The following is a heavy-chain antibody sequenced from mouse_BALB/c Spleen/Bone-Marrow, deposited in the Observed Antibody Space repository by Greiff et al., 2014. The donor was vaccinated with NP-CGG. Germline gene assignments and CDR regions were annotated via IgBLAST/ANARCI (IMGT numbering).Heavy chain of an antibody. CDR2: IWADGST. Sequence: VQLQQSGPGLVAPSQSLSITCTVSGFSLTSYGVHWVRQPPGKGLEWLGVIWADGSTNYNSALMSRLSISKDNAKSQVFLKMNSLQTDDTAMYYCARSHYPYYFDYWGQGTTLTVSS. D-gene: IGHD1-2*01. J-gene: IGHJ2*01. V-gene: IGHV2-9*02. CDR3: ARSHYPYYFDY. CDR1: GFSLTSYG.